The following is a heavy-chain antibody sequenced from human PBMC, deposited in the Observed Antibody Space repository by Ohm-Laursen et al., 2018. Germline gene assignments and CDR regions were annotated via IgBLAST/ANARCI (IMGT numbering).Heavy chain of an antibody. V-gene: IGHV3-33*01. J-gene: IGHJ6*02. CDR1: GFIFRNFG. CDR3: ARDLSSYPYYYGMDV. D-gene: IGHD2-2*01. CDR2: IWYDGSNK. Sequence: SLRLSCAASGFIFRNFGMHWVRQAPGKGLEWVAAIWYDGSNKYYADSVKDRFTISRDNSRNTLYLQMDSLRAEDTAMYYCARDLSSYPYYYGMDVWGQGTAVTVSS.